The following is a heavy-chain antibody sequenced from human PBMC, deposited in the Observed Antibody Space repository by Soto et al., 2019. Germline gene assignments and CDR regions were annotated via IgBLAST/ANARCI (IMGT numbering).Heavy chain of an antibody. CDR3: ARETYYYDSSGYYPNWFGP. V-gene: IGHV4-34*01. J-gene: IGHJ5*02. D-gene: IGHD3-22*01. CDR2: INHSGST. CDR1: GGSFSGYY. Sequence: QVQLQQWGAGLLKPSETLSLTCAVYGGSFSGYYWSWIRQPPGKGLEWIGEINHSGSTNYNPSLXGRVTISVDTXXNXCXXKLSSVTAADTAVYYCARETYYYDSSGYYPNWFGPWGQGTLVTVSS.